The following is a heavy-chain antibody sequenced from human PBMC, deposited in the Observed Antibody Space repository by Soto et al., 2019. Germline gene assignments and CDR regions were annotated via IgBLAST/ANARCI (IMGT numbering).Heavy chain of an antibody. CDR1: GFTVSSNY. V-gene: IGHV3-53*04. D-gene: IGHD6-19*01. CDR3: ARFHTGYSSGYDAFDI. J-gene: IGHJ3*02. Sequence: LRLSCAASGFTVSSNYMSWVRQAPGKGLEWVSVIYSGGSTYYADSVKGRFTISRHNSKNTLYLQMNSLRAEDTAVYYCARFHTGYSSGYDAFDIWGQGTMVTVSS. CDR2: IYSGGST.